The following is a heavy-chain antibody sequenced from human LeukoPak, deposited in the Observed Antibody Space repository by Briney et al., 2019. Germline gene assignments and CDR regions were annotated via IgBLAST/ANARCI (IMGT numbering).Heavy chain of an antibody. CDR1: GFTFSRHS. CDR2: ISTSSSYI. CDR3: ARGSGNYLDAFDI. J-gene: IGHJ3*02. V-gene: IGHV3-21*01. D-gene: IGHD1-26*01. Sequence: GGSLRLSCAGSGFTFSRHSMNWVRQAPGKGLEWVSSISTSSSYIYYADSVKDRFTISRDNARNSLFLQMNSLRAEDTAVYYCARGSGNYLDAFDIWGQGTMVTVSS.